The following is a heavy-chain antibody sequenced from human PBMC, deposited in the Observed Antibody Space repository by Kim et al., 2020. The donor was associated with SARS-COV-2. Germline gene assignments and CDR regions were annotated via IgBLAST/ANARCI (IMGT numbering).Heavy chain of an antibody. CDR3: ARGMDGGYYYGMDV. V-gene: IGHV4-4*02. Sequence: TPSLKSRGTISVDKSKNQFSLKLSSVTAADTAVYYCARGMDGGYYYGMDVWGQGTTVTVSS. D-gene: IGHD2-15*01. J-gene: IGHJ6*02.